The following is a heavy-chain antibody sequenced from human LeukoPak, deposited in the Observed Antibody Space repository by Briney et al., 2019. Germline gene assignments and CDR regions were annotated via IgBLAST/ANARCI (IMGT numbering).Heavy chain of an antibody. D-gene: IGHD1-1*01. V-gene: IGHV7-4-1*02. CDR1: GYTFTSYA. CDR3: ATNWNPASAEYYFDY. CDR2: INTNTGNP. Sequence: ASVKVSCKASGYTFTSYAMNWVRQAPGQGLEWMGWINTNTGNPTYAQGFTGRFVFSLDTSVSTAYLQISSLKAEDTAVYYCATNWNPASAEYYFDYWGQGTLVTVSS. J-gene: IGHJ4*02.